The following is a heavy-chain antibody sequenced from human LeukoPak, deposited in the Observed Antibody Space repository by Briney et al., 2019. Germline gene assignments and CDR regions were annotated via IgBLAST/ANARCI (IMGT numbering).Heavy chain of an antibody. CDR3: AKDLSPAAA. Sequence: GGSLRLSCAASGFTFSSYAMSWVRQAPGKGLEWVSAISGSGGSTYYADSVKGRFTIFRDNSKNTLSLQMNNLRDEDTAVYYCAKDLSPAAAWGQGTLVTVSS. CDR2: ISGSGGST. CDR1: GFTFSSYA. D-gene: IGHD6-25*01. J-gene: IGHJ5*02. V-gene: IGHV3-23*01.